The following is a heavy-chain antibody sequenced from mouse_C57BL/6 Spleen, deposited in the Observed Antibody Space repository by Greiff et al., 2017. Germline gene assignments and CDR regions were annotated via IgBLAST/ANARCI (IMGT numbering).Heavy chain of an antibody. J-gene: IGHJ4*01. CDR3: TRVSHYDGDYYAMDY. CDR1: GFTFSSYA. CDR2: ISSGGDYI. Sequence: EVQGVESGEGLVKPGGSLKLSCAASGFTFSSYAMSWVRQTPEKRLEWVAYISSGGDYIYYADTVKGRFTISRDNARNTLYLQMSSLTSEDTAMYYCTRVSHYDGDYYAMDYWGQGTSVTVSS. V-gene: IGHV5-9-1*02. D-gene: IGHD1-2*01.